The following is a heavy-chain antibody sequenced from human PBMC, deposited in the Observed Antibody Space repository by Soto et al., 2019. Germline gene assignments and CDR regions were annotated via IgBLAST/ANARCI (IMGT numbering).Heavy chain of an antibody. J-gene: IGHJ4*02. CDR2: INPNSGGT. CDR1: GYTFTGYY. Sequence: GASVKVSCKASGYTFTGYYMHWVRQAPGQGLEWMGWINPNSGGTNYAQKFQGWVTMTRDTSISTAYMELSRLRSDDTAVYYRARASDYYDSSGYCDYWGQGTLVTVSS. V-gene: IGHV1-2*04. D-gene: IGHD3-22*01. CDR3: ARASDYYDSSGYCDY.